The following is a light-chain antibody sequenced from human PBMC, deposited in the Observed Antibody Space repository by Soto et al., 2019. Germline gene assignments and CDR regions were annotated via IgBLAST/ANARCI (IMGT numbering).Light chain of an antibody. V-gene: IGKV3-20*01. J-gene: IGKJ2*01. CDR1: QSVSSSY. CDR3: QQYGNSPYT. CDR2: GAS. Sequence: EIVLTQSPGTLSFSPGQRSTLSFSTSQSVSSSYLAWYQQKPGQAPRLLICGASSRATGIADRFSGSGSGTDFTLTITRLEPEDFAVYYCQQYGNSPYTFGQGTKVDI.